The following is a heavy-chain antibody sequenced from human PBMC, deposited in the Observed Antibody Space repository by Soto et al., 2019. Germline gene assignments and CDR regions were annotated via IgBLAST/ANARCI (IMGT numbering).Heavy chain of an antibody. Sequence: QVQLQESGPGLVKPSETLSLICTVSGDSVSGGGYYWTWIRQPPGKGLEWIGYISFTGDTTYNPSLRSRVTIAMHTSKQQFSLKLTSATAADTALYYCSRGGHYYHSMLWGQGTLVTVSS. V-gene: IGHV4-61*08. CDR2: ISFTGDT. J-gene: IGHJ4*02. CDR3: SRGGHYYHSML. D-gene: IGHD3-22*01. CDR1: GDSVSGGGYY.